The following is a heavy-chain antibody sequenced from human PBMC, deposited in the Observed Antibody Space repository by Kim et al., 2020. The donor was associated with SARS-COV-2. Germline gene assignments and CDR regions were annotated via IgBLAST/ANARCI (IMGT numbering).Heavy chain of an antibody. D-gene: IGHD2-2*03. CDR2: IRKNSYGGTT. CDR3: TSPPPGYCSRTDCYFNIPDYNGMDV. Sequence: GGSLRLSCSGSGFTFGDYAVSWVRQAPGKGLEWVGFIRKNSYGGTTEYAASVKGRFTISRDDSKSVAYLQMNSLKTEDTAVYYCTSPPPGYCSRTDCYFNIPDYNGMDVWGQGTTVTVSS. V-gene: IGHV3-49*04. J-gene: IGHJ6*02. CDR1: GFTFGDYA.